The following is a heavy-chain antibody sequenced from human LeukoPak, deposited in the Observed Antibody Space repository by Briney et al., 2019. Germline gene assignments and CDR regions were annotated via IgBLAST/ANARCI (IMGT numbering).Heavy chain of an antibody. J-gene: IGHJ4*02. CDR2: IYYSGST. D-gene: IGHD4-17*01. CDR1: GGSISSYY. CDR3: ASGPDYGDYLFDY. V-gene: IGHV4-59*08. Sequence: SETLSLTCTVSGGSISSYYWSWIRQPPGKGLEWIGYIYYSGSTIYNPSLKSRVTISVDTSKNQFSLKLSSVTAADTAVYYCASGPDYGDYLFDYWGQGTLVTVSS.